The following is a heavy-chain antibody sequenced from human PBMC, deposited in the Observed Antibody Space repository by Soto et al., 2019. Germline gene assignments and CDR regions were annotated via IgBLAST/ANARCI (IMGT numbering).Heavy chain of an antibody. J-gene: IGHJ4*02. V-gene: IGHV4-30-2*01. Sequence: QLQLQESGSGLVKPSQTLSLTCAVSGCAISSGGYSWSWVRQPPGKGLEWIGYIFHRGSTYYTPYLKSRVTKSVDRSRNPFSLKLSSVTAADTAVYYCARDRYDSSGYYAYFDYWGQGALVPVSS. D-gene: IGHD3-22*01. CDR3: ARDRYDSSGYYAYFDY. CDR1: GCAISSGGYS. CDR2: IFHRGST.